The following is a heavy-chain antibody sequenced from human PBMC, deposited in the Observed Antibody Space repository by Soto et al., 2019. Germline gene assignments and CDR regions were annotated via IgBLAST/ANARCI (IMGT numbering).Heavy chain of an antibody. D-gene: IGHD6-6*01. CDR3: ASRNPSSSWAGMDV. Sequence: VKVSCKASGGTFSSYAISWVRQAPGQGLEWMGGIIPIFGTANYAQKFQGRVTITADESTSTAYMELSSLRSEDTAVYYCASRNPSSSWAGMDVWGQGTTVTVSS. V-gene: IGHV1-69*13. CDR2: IIPIFGTA. CDR1: GGTFSSYA. J-gene: IGHJ6*02.